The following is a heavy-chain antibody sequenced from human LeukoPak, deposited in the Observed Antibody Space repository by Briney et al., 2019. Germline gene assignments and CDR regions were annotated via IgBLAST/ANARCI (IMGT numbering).Heavy chain of an antibody. CDR1: GYSISSGYY. V-gene: IGHV4-38-2*01. D-gene: IGHD2-2*03. J-gene: IGHJ4*02. Sequence: PSETLSLTCAVSGYSISSGYYWGWIRQPPGKGLEWIGNIYHSGSTYYNPSLKSRVTISVDTSKNQFSLKLSSVTAADTAVYYCASRVGYCSSTSCPLDYWGQGTLVTVSS. CDR3: ASRVGYCSSTSCPLDY. CDR2: IYHSGST.